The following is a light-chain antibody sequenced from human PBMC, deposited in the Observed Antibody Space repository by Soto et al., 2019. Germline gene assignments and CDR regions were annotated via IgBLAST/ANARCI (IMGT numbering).Light chain of an antibody. CDR1: SSNIGAGYD. Sequence: QSVLTQPPSVSGAPGQRVTISCTGSSSNIGAGYDVHWYQQLPGTAPKLLIYSNNHRPSGVPDRFSGSKSGTSASLAISGLQSDDEADYYCAAWDDSLKGYVFATGTKLTVL. V-gene: IGLV1-40*01. CDR3: AAWDDSLKGYV. J-gene: IGLJ1*01. CDR2: SNN.